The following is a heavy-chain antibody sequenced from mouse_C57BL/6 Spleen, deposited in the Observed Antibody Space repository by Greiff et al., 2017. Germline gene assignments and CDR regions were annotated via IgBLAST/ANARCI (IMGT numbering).Heavy chain of an antibody. CDR3: ARGGIGTTVVATPYFDY. V-gene: IGHV1-18*01. Sequence: EVKLQESGPELVKPGASVKIPCKASGYTFTDYNMDWVKQSHGKSLEWIGDINPNNGGTIYNQKFKGKATLTVDKSSSTAYMELRSLTSEDTAVYYCARGGIGTTVVATPYFDYWGQGTTLTVSS. CDR2: INPNNGGT. J-gene: IGHJ2*01. CDR1: GYTFTDYN. D-gene: IGHD1-1*01.